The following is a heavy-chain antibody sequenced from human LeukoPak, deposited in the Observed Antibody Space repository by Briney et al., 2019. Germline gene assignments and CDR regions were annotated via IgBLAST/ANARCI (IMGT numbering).Heavy chain of an antibody. Sequence: GGSLRLSCAASGFTFSTYSMNWVRQAPGKGLEWVSSISSSSTYIYYADSEKGRFTISRDDAKNSLSLQMNSLRAEDTAVYYCARARTRIVGATIHYYYGMDVWGQGTTVTVSS. D-gene: IGHD1-26*01. CDR2: ISSSSTYI. CDR1: GFTFSTYS. J-gene: IGHJ6*02. CDR3: ARARTRIVGATIHYYYGMDV. V-gene: IGHV3-21*01.